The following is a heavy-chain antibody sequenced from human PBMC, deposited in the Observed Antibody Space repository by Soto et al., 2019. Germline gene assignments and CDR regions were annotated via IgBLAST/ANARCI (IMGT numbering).Heavy chain of an antibody. D-gene: IGHD3-3*01. Sequence: SLRLSCAASGFTFSSYWMSWVRQAPGKGLEWVANIKQDGSEKYYVDSVKGRFTISRDNAKNSLYLQMISLRPEDTAVYYCARLPIFGVVILYYYYGMDVWGQGTTVTVSS. J-gene: IGHJ6*02. CDR2: IKQDGSEK. CDR3: ARLPIFGVVILYYYYGMDV. CDR1: GFTFSSYW. V-gene: IGHV3-7*01.